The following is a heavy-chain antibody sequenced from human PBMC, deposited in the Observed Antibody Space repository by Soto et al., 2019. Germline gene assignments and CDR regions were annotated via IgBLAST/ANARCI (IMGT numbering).Heavy chain of an antibody. J-gene: IGHJ6*04. V-gene: IGHV3-66*01. CDR1: GFSVSSKY. CDR3: TRDDVHCKGDRYDGVPMDV. Sequence: EVQLVESGGDLVQPGGSLRLSCAASGFSVSSKYMSWVRQAPGEGLEWVSIIQSGGTTYYAGSVKVRFIISRDYSENTLFLQMNSLRVEDTAVYYWTRDDVHCKGDRYDGVPMDVWGKGTTVTVSA. CDR2: IQSGGTT. D-gene: IGHD2-21*01.